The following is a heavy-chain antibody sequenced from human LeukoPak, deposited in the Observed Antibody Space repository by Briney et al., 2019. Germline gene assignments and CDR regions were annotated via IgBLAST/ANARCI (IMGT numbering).Heavy chain of an antibody. D-gene: IGHD5-24*01. J-gene: IGHJ4*02. CDR2: ISYDGSNK. CDR1: GFTFSSYA. CDR3: AREDGYYFDY. Sequence: GRSLRLSCAASGFTFSSYAMHWVRQAPGKGLEWVAVISYDGSNKYYADSVKGRFTISRDNSKNTLYLQMNGLRAEDTAVYYCAREDGYYFDYWGQGTLVTVSS. V-gene: IGHV3-30*04.